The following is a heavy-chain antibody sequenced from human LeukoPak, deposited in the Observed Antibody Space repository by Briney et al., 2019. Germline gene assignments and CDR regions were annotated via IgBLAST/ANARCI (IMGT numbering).Heavy chain of an antibody. Sequence: KAGGSLRLSCAASGFTFSNVWMSWVRQAPGRGLECVSSIGSGSNYIYYADSVKGRFSISRDNAKKLVFLQMNSLRAEDTAVYYCARTILMSRMDVWGQGTTVTVSS. D-gene: IGHD2-8*01. V-gene: IGHV3-21*01. CDR1: GFTFSNVW. CDR3: ARTILMSRMDV. J-gene: IGHJ6*02. CDR2: IGSGSNYI.